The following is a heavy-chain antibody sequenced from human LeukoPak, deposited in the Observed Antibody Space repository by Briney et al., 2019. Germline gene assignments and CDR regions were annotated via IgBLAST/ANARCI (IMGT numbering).Heavy chain of an antibody. J-gene: IGHJ4*02. Sequence: GRSLRLSCAASGFTFSSYAMHWVRQAPGKGLEWVAVISYDGSNKYYADSVKGRFTISRDNSKNTLYLQMNSLRAEDTAVYYCASNGWYVDYWGKGTLVTVSS. CDR1: GFTFSSYA. CDR2: ISYDGSNK. V-gene: IGHV3-30-3*01. D-gene: IGHD6-19*01. CDR3: ASNGWYVDY.